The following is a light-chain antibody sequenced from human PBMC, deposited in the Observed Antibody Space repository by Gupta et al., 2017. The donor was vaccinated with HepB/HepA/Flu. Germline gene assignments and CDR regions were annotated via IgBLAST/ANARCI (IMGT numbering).Light chain of an antibody. CDR1: SSDVGGYNY. V-gene: IGLV2-11*01. Sequence: QSALTQPRPVSGSPGPSVTISCTGTSSDVGGYNYVSWYQQHPGKAPKLMIYDVSKRPSGVPDRFSGSKSGNTASLTISGPQAEDEADYYCCSYAGSYTLVFGGGTKLTVL. CDR2: DVS. J-gene: IGLJ2*01. CDR3: CSYAGSYTLV.